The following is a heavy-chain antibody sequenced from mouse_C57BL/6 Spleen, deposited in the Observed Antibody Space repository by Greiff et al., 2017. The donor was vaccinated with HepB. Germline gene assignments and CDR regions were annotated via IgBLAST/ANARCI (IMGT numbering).Heavy chain of an antibody. CDR3: ARRGKRGYFDY. CDR2: IDPSDSYT. CDR1: GYTFTSYW. J-gene: IGHJ2*01. Sequence: QVQLQQPGAELVKPGASVKLSCKASGYTFTSYWMQWVKQRPGQGLEWIGEIDPSDSYTNYNQKFKGKATLTVDTSSSTAYIQLSSLTSEDSAVYYCARRGKRGYFDYWGQGTTLTVSS. V-gene: IGHV1-50*01.